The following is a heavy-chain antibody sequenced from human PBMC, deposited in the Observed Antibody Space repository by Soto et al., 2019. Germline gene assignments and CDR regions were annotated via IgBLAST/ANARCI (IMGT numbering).Heavy chain of an antibody. D-gene: IGHD1-7*01. CDR2: IIPILGIA. J-gene: IGHJ6*03. V-gene: IGHV1-69*02. CDR1: GGTFSSYT. Sequence: GASVKVSCKASGGTFSSYTISWVRQAPGQGLEWMGRIIPILGIANYAQKFQGRVTITADKSTSTAYMELSSLRSEDTAVYYCARGAITGTTDLDYYYYMEVWGKGTTVTVSS. CDR3: ARGAITGTTDLDYYYYMEV.